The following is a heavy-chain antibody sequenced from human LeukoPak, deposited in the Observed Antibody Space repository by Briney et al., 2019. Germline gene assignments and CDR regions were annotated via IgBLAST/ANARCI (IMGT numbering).Heavy chain of an antibody. D-gene: IGHD6-13*01. CDR3: ARGYSSNYYRSGYYYIEV. V-gene: IGHV1-2*02. J-gene: IGHJ6*03. Sequence: ASVKVSCKASGYTFTGYYIHWVRQAPGQGLQWMGWINPKSGDTNYAQNFQGRVTMTRDTSISTAYMELSRLRSDDTAVYYCARGYSSNYYRSGYYYIEVWGKGTTVTISS. CDR1: GYTFTGYY. CDR2: INPKSGDT.